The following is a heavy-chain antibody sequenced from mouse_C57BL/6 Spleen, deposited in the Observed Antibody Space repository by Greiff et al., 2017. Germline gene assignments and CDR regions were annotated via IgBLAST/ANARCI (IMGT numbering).Heavy chain of an antibody. CDR1: GFTFSSYG. J-gene: IGHJ2*01. Sequence: EVNVVESGGDLVKPGGSLKLTCAASGFTFSSYGMSWVRQTPDKRLEWVATISSGGSYTYYPDSVKGRFTISRDNAKNTLYLQMSSLKSEDTAMYYCARRTDGYYEDYWGQGTTLTVSS. V-gene: IGHV5-6*02. CDR3: ARRTDGYYEDY. D-gene: IGHD2-3*01. CDR2: ISSGGSYT.